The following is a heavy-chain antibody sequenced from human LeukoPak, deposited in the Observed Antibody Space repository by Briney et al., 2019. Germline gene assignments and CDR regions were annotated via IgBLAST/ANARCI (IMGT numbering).Heavy chain of an antibody. D-gene: IGHD3-16*02. V-gene: IGHV3-23*01. J-gene: IGHJ4*02. CDR2: VSSSGGST. Sequence: PGGSLRLSCEASGFTFSTYAMSWVRQAPGKGLEWVSAVSSSGGSTYYAESVKGRFTISRDNSKNTLFLQMHSLRAEDTAIYYCAKDYDYVWGSYRYTYFDYWGQGTLVTVSS. CDR3: AKDYDYVWGSYRYTYFDY. CDR1: GFTFSTYA.